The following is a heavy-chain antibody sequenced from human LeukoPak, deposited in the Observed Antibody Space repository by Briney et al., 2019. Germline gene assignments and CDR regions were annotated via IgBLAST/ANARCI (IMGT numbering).Heavy chain of an antibody. D-gene: IGHD2-2*01. J-gene: IGHJ4*02. CDR2: TYHSGTT. Sequence: SETLSLTRGVSGGSNDITNYWSWARQSPGKGLEWIGETYHSGTTNYNPYLRSRVAMSLDRANNQSSLSLTSVTAADTAVYYCTRESRPFCPFAYWGQGVLVTVSS. CDR3: TRESRPFCPFAY. CDR1: GGSNDITNY. V-gene: IGHV4-4*02.